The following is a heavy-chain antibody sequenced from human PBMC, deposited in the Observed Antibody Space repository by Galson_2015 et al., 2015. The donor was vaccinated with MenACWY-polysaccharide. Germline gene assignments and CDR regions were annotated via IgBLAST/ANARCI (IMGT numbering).Heavy chain of an antibody. J-gene: IGHJ5*02. CDR1: GFTFTSYD. CDR3: AKDSTDLWSVAGRFDH. D-gene: IGHD3-3*01. CDR2: IRSSGTNT. Sequence: SLRLSCAASGFTFTSYDMSWVRQAPGKGLEWVSAIRSSGTNTYYADSVRGRFTISRDNSKNTLYLQMNSLRAEDTAVYYCAKDSTDLWSVAGRFDHWGQGTLVTVSS. V-gene: IGHV3-23*01.